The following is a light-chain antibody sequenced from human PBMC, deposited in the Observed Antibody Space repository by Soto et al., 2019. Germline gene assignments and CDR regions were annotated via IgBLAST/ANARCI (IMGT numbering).Light chain of an antibody. Sequence: DIQMTQSPSTLSASVGDSVTITCRASQSISGWLAWYQQKAGEAPKLLIYDASALKRGVPPRFSGSGSGTQFILTISSLPPDDFATYYCQQYESYSGTFGQGTRVEI. CDR2: DAS. J-gene: IGKJ1*01. CDR3: QQYESYSGT. CDR1: QSISGW. V-gene: IGKV1-5*01.